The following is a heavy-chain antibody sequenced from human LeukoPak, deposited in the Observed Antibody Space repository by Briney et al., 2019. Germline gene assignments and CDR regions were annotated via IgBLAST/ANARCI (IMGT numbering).Heavy chain of an antibody. CDR2: GHHSGST. CDR1: GYSITSNYY. CDR3: ARDGSRGGFWSGSSLHSMDV. D-gene: IGHD3-3*01. V-gene: IGHV4-38-2*02. Sequence: SETLSLTCTVSGYSITSNYYWGWVRRPPGKGLEWIGSGHHSGSTYYNPSLKSRVSISVDTSKNQFSLKVTYVTAADTAVYYCARDGSRGGFWSGSSLHSMDVWGKGTSVTVSS. J-gene: IGHJ6*03.